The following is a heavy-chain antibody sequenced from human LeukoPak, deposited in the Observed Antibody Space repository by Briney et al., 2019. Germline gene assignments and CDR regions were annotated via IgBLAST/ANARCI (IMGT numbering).Heavy chain of an antibody. CDR1: GDSVSSNSAA. D-gene: IGHD6-13*01. V-gene: IGHV6-1*01. CDR2: TYYRSKWYN. CDR3: ASPLAAAGTPFDY. Sequence: SQTLSLTCAISGDSVSSNSAAWTWIRQSPSRGLEWLGRTYYRSKWYNDYAVSVKSRITINPDTSKNQFSLQLNSVTPEDTAVYYCASPLAAAGTPFDYWGQGTLVTVSS. J-gene: IGHJ4*02.